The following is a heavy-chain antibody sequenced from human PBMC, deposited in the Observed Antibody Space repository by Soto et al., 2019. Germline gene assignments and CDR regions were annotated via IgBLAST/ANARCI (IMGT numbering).Heavy chain of an antibody. CDR3: ARVQATGENACDS. J-gene: IGHJ3*02. CDR1: GFTFSSYE. V-gene: IGHV3-48*03. CDR2: ISSSGSTI. D-gene: IGHD7-27*01. Sequence: GGSLRLSCAASGFTFSSYEMNWVRQAPGKGLEWVSYISSSGSTIYYADSVKGRFNISRDNAKNSLYLQMNSLRAEDKAVYYCARVQATGENACDSWGQGTMVTVSS.